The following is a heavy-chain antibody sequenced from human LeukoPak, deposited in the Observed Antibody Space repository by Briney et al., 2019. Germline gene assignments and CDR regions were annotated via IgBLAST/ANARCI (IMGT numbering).Heavy chain of an antibody. D-gene: IGHD2-21*01. CDR3: ARTYCGGDCYQAEYFQH. Sequence: GGSLRLPCAASGFTFSSYAMSWFRQAPGKGLEWVSAISGSGGSTYYADSVKGRFTISRDNSKNTLYLQMNSLRAEDTAVYYCARTYCGGDCYQAEYFQHWGQGTLVTVSS. V-gene: IGHV3-23*01. CDR1: GFTFSSYA. J-gene: IGHJ1*01. CDR2: ISGSGGST.